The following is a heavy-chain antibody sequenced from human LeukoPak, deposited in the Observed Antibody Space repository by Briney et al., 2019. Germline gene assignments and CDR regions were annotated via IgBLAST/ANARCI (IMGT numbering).Heavy chain of an antibody. Sequence: PGGSLRLSCAASGFTFSSYAMSWVRQAPGKGLEWVSAISGSGGSTYYADSVKGRFTISRDNSKNTLYLQMNSLRAEDTAVYYCAKGWFGENYDYYGMDVWGQGTTVTVSS. V-gene: IGHV3-23*01. CDR3: AKGWFGENYDYYGMDV. CDR1: GFTFSSYA. CDR2: ISGSGGST. D-gene: IGHD3-10*01. J-gene: IGHJ6*02.